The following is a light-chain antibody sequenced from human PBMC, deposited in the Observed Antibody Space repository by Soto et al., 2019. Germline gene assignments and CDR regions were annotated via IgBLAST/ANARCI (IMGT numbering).Light chain of an antibody. CDR1: QSISNW. J-gene: IGKJ1*01. CDR3: QQYNSYWT. Sequence: DIPMTQSPSTLSASVGDRVTITCRASQSISNWLAWYQQKPGKAPKLLIYKASFLESGVPSRFSGSGAGTEFTLTISSLQPDDFATYYCQQYNSYWTFGQGTKVEIK. CDR2: KAS. V-gene: IGKV1-5*03.